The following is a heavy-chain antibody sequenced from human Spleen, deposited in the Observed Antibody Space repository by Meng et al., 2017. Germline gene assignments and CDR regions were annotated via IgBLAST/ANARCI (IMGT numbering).Heavy chain of an antibody. V-gene: IGHV4-39*07. CDR2: IYNSGSP. CDR3: ARHLHGGTHYSPFDY. J-gene: IGHJ4*02. Sequence: SETLSLTCTVSGGSSSSSSYYWGWIRQSPGKGLEWIGSIYNSGSPYYNPSLKSRVTISVDTSKNQFSLKLNSVTAADTAVYYCARHLHGGTHYSPFDYWGQGMLVTVDS. CDR1: GGSSSSSSYY. D-gene: IGHD2-15*01.